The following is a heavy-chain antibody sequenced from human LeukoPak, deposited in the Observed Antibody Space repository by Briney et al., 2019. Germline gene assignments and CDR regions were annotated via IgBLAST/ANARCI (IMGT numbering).Heavy chain of an antibody. V-gene: IGHV3-74*01. CDR2: INTDGSST. Sequence: GGSLRLSCAASGFTFSVYWMHWVRQAPGKGLVWVSRINTDGSSTSYADSVKGRFTISRDNAKNTLYLQMNSLRAEDTAVYYCATVSPPYYDILTGYSGYYFDYWGQGTLVTVSS. J-gene: IGHJ4*02. D-gene: IGHD3-9*01. CDR3: ATVSPPYYDILTGYSGYYFDY. CDR1: GFTFSVYW.